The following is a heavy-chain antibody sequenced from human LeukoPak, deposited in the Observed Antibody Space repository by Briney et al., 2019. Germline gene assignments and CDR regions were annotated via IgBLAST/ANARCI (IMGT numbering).Heavy chain of an antibody. CDR2: IYDSGST. Sequence: SETLSLTCTVSGGSIRSSYYYWGWIRQPPGKGLEWIGSIYDSGSTYYNPSLKSRVAISVDTSKNQFSLKLSSVTAADTAVYYCARGWGYFDYWGQGTLVTVSS. V-gene: IGHV4-39*07. D-gene: IGHD7-27*01. CDR3: ARGWGYFDY. CDR1: GGSIRSSYYY. J-gene: IGHJ4*02.